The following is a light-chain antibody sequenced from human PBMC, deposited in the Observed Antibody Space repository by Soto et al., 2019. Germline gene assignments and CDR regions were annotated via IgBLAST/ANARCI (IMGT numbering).Light chain of an antibody. Sequence: QSVLTQPASVSGSPGQSITISCTGTSSDVGAYNYVSWYQQHPGKAPKLMIYDVSHRPSGVSNRFSGSKSGNTASLTISGHQAEDEADYYCSSYTSSSTLVVFGGGTQLTVL. CDR3: SSYTSSSTLVV. CDR1: SSDVGAYNY. CDR2: DVS. J-gene: IGLJ2*01. V-gene: IGLV2-14*01.